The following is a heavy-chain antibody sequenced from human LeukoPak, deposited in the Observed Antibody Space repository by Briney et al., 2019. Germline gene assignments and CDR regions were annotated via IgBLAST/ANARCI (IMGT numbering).Heavy chain of an antibody. CDR1: GFTFSSYG. V-gene: IGHV3-30*02. CDR3: AKDGDYGGNRYYFDY. J-gene: IGHJ4*02. CDR2: IRYDGSNK. Sequence: GSLRLSCAASGFTFSSYGMHWVRQAPGKGLEWVAFIRYDGSNKYYADSVKGRFTISRDNSKSTLYLQMNSLRAEDTAVYYCAKDGDYGGNRYYFDYWGQGTLVTVSS. D-gene: IGHD4-23*01.